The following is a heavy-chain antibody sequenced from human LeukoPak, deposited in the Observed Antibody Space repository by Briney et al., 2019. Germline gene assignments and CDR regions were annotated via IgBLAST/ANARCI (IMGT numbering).Heavy chain of an antibody. Sequence: ASVKVSCKASGYTFTSYGISWVRQAPGQGLEWMGWISAYNGNTNYAQKFQGRVTMTRNTSISTAYMELSSLRSEDTAVYYCARDIAVAGTHYYYYMDVWGKGTTVTISS. CDR1: GYTFTSYG. V-gene: IGHV1-18*01. J-gene: IGHJ6*03. CDR2: ISAYNGNT. CDR3: ARDIAVAGTHYYYYMDV. D-gene: IGHD6-19*01.